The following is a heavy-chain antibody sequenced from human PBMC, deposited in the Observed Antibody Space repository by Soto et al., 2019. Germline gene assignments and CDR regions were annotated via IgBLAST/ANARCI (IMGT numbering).Heavy chain of an antibody. D-gene: IGHD1-1*01. Sequence: LRLSCEASGFTFSIYSMAWVRQAPGKGLEWVASISSTSSYIYYADAMKGRFTISRDNAKNSLYLQMNSLRAEDTAVYFCARTPGRDGYNHFEYWGHGTLVTVSS. V-gene: IGHV3-21*01. CDR1: GFTFSIYS. CDR2: ISSTSSYI. CDR3: ARTPGRDGYNHFEY. J-gene: IGHJ4*01.